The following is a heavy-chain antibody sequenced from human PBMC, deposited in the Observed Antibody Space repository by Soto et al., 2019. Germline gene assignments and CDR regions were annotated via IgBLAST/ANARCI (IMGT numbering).Heavy chain of an antibody. J-gene: IGHJ6*02. D-gene: IGHD6-6*01. CDR2: INPSSGST. CDR3: ARSDYSSSSSYYCMDV. V-gene: IGHV1-46*01. CDR1: GYTFTSYY. Sequence: ASVKVSCKASGYTFTSYYMHWVRQAPGQGLEWMGIINPSSGSTSYAQKFQGRVTMTRDTSTSTVYMELSSLRSEDTAVYYCARSDYSSSSSYYCMDVWGQGTTVTVSS.